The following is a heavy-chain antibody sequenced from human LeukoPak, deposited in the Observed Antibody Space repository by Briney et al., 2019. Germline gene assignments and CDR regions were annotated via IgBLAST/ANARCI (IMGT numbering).Heavy chain of an antibody. D-gene: IGHD2-15*01. J-gene: IGHJ5*02. V-gene: IGHV4-34*01. CDR1: GGSFSGYY. CDR3: ARGFCSGGSCYYGWFDP. CDR2: INHSEST. Sequence: SETLSLTCAVYGGSFSGYYWSWIRQPPGKGLEWIGEINHSESTNYNPSLKSRVTISVDTSKNQFSLKLSSVTAADTAVYYCARGFCSGGSCYYGWFDPWGQGTLVTVSS.